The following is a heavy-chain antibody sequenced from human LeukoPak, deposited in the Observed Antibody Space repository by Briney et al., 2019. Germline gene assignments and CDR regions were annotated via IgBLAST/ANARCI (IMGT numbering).Heavy chain of an antibody. Sequence: SETLSLTCAVSGGSISSEDHFWGWIRQPPGKGLEWIGEINHSGSTNYNPSLKSRVTISVDTSKNQFSLKLSSVTAADTAVYYCASLSSGWYGDYWGQGTLVTVSS. CDR2: INHSGST. CDR3: ASLSSGWYGDY. V-gene: IGHV4-34*01. CDR1: GGSISSEDHF. D-gene: IGHD6-19*01. J-gene: IGHJ4*02.